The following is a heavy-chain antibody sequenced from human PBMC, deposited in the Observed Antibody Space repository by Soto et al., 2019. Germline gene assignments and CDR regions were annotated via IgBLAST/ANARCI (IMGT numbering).Heavy chain of an antibody. J-gene: IGHJ4*02. CDR3: ARELYYYGSGSYYFDY. D-gene: IGHD3-10*01. CDR2: IIPIFGTA. CDR1: GGAFSSYA. Sequence: SVKVSCKASGGAFSSYAISWVRQAPGQGLEWMGGIIPIFGTANYAQKFQGRVTITADKSTSTAYMELSSLRSEDTAVYYCARELYYYGSGSYYFDYWGQGTLVTVSS. V-gene: IGHV1-69*06.